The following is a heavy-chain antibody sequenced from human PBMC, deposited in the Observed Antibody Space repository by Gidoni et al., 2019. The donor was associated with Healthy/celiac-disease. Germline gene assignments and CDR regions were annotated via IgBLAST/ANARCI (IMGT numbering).Heavy chain of an antibody. D-gene: IGHD6-13*01. Sequence: QVQLQESGPGLGKPSETLSLTCTGPGGSISSYYWSWIRHPQGKGLEWIGYIYYSGSTKYNPSRKSRVTISVDTSKNQFSLKLSSVTAADTAVYYCARGQQLAPFDYWGQGTLVTVSS. J-gene: IGHJ4*02. CDR3: ARGQQLAPFDY. CDR2: IYYSGST. V-gene: IGHV4-59*01. CDR1: GGSISSYY.